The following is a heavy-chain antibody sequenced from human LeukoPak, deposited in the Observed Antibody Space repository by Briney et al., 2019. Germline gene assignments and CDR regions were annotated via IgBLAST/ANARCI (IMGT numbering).Heavy chain of an antibody. CDR3: AKVLMAARRYFDY. CDR2: ISGSGGST. D-gene: IGHD5-24*01. J-gene: IGHJ4*02. CDR1: GFTFSSYA. V-gene: IGHV3-23*01. Sequence: PGGSLRLSCAASGFTFSSYAMSWVRQAPGKGLEWVSAISGSGGSTYYADSVKGRFTISRDNSKNTLCLQMNSLRAEDTAVYYCAKVLMAARRYFDYWGQGTLVTVSS.